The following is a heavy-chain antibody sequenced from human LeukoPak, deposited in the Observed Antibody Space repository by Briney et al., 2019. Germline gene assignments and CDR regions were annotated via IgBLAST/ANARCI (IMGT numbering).Heavy chain of an antibody. Sequence: ASVKVSCKASGGIFSSYAISWVRQAPGQGLEWMGRIIPIFGTANYAQKFQGRVTITTDESTSTAYMELSSLRSEDTAVYYCARGGVPAARGDYYYYYYMDVWGKGTTVTVSS. CDR2: IIPIFGTA. J-gene: IGHJ6*03. CDR1: GGIFSSYA. V-gene: IGHV1-69*05. D-gene: IGHD2-2*01. CDR3: ARGGVPAARGDYYYYYYMDV.